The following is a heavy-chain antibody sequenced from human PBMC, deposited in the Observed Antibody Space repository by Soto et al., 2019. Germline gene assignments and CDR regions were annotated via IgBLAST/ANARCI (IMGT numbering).Heavy chain of an antibody. Sequence: QVQLVQSGAEVKKPGSSVKVSCKASGGTFSSYAISWVRQAPGQGLEWMGGIIPILGTANYAQKFQGRVTITADESTSTAYMELSSVSSAATAVYYCARDVIAAAGTAGWGQGTLVTVSS. D-gene: IGHD6-13*01. V-gene: IGHV1-69*11. J-gene: IGHJ4*02. CDR2: IIPILGTA. CDR3: ARDVIAAAGTAG. CDR1: GGTFSSYA.